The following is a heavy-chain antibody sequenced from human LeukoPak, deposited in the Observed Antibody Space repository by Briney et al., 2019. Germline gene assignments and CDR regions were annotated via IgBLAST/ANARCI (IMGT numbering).Heavy chain of an antibody. CDR3: ASGGARIAARPRQNWFDP. CDR2: IYYSGST. Sequence: SETLSLTCTVSGGSISSYHWSWFRQAPGKGLEWIGYIYYSGSTNYNPSLKSRVTISVDTSKNQFSLKLSSVTAADTAVYYCASGGARIAARPRQNWFDPWGQGTLVTVSS. V-gene: IGHV4-59*01. CDR1: GGSISSYH. J-gene: IGHJ5*02. D-gene: IGHD6-6*01.